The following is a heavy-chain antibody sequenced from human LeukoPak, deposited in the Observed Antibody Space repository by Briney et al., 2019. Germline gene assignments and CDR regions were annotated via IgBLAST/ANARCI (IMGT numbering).Heavy chain of an antibody. J-gene: IGHJ4*02. CDR2: INPSAGST. CDR3: ARDRGGWYFDY. Sequence: ASVKGSCKASGYTFTTYYIHWVRQAPGQGLEWMGIINPSAGSTNYAQKFQGRVTMTRDTSTSTLYMELSSLRSEDTAVYYCARDRGGWYFDYWGQGTLVTVSP. CDR1: GYTFTTYY. D-gene: IGHD6-19*01. V-gene: IGHV1-46*01.